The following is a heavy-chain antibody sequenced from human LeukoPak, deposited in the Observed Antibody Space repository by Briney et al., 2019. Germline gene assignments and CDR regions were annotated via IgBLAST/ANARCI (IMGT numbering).Heavy chain of an antibody. CDR2: INPNSGGT. V-gene: IGHV1-2*02. J-gene: IGHJ5*02. Sequence: ASVKVSCKASGYTFTGYYMHWVRQAPGQGLEWMGWINPNSGGTNYAQKFQGRVTMTRDTSISTAYMELSRLRSDDTAVYYCARDLGWIVVVPAASRNNRFDPWGQGTLVTVSS. D-gene: IGHD2-2*01. CDR1: GYTFTGYY. CDR3: ARDLGWIVVVPAASRNNRFDP.